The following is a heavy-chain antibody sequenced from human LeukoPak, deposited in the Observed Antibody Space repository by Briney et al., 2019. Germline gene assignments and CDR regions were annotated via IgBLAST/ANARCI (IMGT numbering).Heavy chain of an antibody. CDR3: ARASQYSSHMDV. Sequence: PSETLSLTCTVSGGSISSYYWSWIRQPPGKGLEWIGYIYTSGSTNYNPSLKSRVTISVDTSKNQLYLKLSSVTAADTAVYYCARASQYSSHMDVWGQGTTVTVSS. V-gene: IGHV4-4*09. J-gene: IGHJ6*02. CDR1: GGSISSYY. D-gene: IGHD6-6*01. CDR2: IYTSGST.